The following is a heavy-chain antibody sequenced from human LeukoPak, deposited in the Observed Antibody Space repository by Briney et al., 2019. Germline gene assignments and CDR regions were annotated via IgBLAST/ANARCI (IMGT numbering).Heavy chain of an antibody. J-gene: IGHJ6*02. V-gene: IGHV3-23*01. Sequence: PGGSLRLSCAASGFTFSSYAMSWVRQAPGKGLEWVSAISGSGGSTYYTDSVKGRFTISRDSSKNTQYLQMNSLRAEDTAVYYCAKDQVSYDSSGDGMDVWGQGTTVTVSS. CDR1: GFTFSSYA. CDR2: ISGSGGST. CDR3: AKDQVSYDSSGDGMDV. D-gene: IGHD3-22*01.